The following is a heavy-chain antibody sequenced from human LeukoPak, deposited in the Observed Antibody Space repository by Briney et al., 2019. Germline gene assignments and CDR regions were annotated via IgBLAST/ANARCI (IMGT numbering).Heavy chain of an antibody. CDR2: ISYDGSNK. D-gene: IGHD2-21*01. CDR1: GFTFSSYG. J-gene: IGHJ4*02. V-gene: IGHV3-30*18. Sequence: PGRSLRLSCAASGFTFSSYGMHWVRQAPGKGLEWVALISYDGSNKYHADSVKGRFTISRDNSKNTLYLQMSSLRAEDTAVYYCAKEGLSFDYWGQGTLVTVSS. CDR3: AKEGLSFDY.